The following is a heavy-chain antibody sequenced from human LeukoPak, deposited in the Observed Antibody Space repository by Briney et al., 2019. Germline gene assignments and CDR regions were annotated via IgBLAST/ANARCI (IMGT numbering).Heavy chain of an antibody. V-gene: IGHV4-30-2*01. CDR1: GGSISSGGYS. J-gene: IGHJ6*02. Sequence: PSQTLSLTCAVSGGSISSGGYSWSWIRQPPGKGLEWIGYIYHSGSTYYNPSLKSRVTISVDRSKNQFSLKLSSVTAADTAVYYCARGGEYSGYDYYYYYYGIDVWGQGTTVTVSS. D-gene: IGHD5-12*01. CDR2: IYHSGST. CDR3: ARGGEYSGYDYYYYYYGIDV.